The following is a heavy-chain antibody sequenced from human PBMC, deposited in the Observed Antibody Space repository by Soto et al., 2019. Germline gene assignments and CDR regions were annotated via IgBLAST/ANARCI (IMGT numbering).Heavy chain of an antibody. V-gene: IGHV4-61*01. D-gene: IGHD3-10*01. CDR1: GGSVSSGSYY. CDR2: IYYSGST. J-gene: IGHJ5*02. Sequence: ETLSLTCTVSGGSVSSGSYYWSWIRQPPGKGLEWIGYIYYSGSTNYNPSLKSRVTISVDTSKNQFSLKLSSVTAADTAVYYCAIGFGDYGNWFDPWGQGTLVTVSS. CDR3: AIGFGDYGNWFDP.